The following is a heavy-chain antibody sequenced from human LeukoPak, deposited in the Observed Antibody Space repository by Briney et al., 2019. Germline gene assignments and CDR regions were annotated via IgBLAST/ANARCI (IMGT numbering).Heavy chain of an antibody. Sequence: PSETLSLTCTVSGGSISSGSYYWGWIRQPPGKGLEWIGSIYHSGSTYYNPSLKSRVTISVDTSKNQFSLNLSSVTAADTAVYFCARPFTSWSYGYWGQGTLVTVSS. J-gene: IGHJ4*02. V-gene: IGHV4-39*07. D-gene: IGHD3-16*01. CDR1: GGSISSGSYY. CDR3: ARPFTSWSYGY. CDR2: IYHSGST.